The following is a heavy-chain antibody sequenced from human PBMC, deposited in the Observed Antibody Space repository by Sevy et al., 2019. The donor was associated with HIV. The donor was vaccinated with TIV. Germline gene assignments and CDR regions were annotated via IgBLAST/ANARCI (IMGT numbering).Heavy chain of an antibody. D-gene: IGHD2-2*01. CDR3: ARDLLADIVIAPAAKAIYFDY. J-gene: IGHJ4*02. CDR1: GYTFTSYG. Sequence: ASVKVSCKASGYTFTSYGISWVRQAPGQGLEWMAWISAYNGNTNYAQKLQGRVTMTTDTSTSTAYMELRSLRSDDTAVYYCARDLLADIVIAPAAKAIYFDYWGQGTLVTVSS. V-gene: IGHV1-18*01. CDR2: ISAYNGNT.